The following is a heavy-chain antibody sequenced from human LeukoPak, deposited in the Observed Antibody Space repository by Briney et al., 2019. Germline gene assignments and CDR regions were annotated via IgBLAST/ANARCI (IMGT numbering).Heavy chain of an antibody. CDR2: INPSGGST. D-gene: IGHD3-22*01. CDR1: GYTFTSYY. V-gene: IGHV1-46*01. J-gene: IGHJ4*02. Sequence: GASVKVSCKASGYTFTSYYMHRVRQAPGQGLEWTGLINPSGGSTSYAQKFQGRVTMTRDTSTSTVYMELSSLRSEDTAVYYCARERIDSSGYYTGYFDYWGQGTLVTVSS. CDR3: ARERIDSSGYYTGYFDY.